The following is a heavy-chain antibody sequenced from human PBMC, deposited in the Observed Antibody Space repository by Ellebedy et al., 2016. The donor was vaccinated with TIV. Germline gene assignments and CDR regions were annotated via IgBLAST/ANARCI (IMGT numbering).Heavy chain of an antibody. Sequence: MPSETLSLTCVVSGDSINSENFWSWVRQTPGKGLEWIGEVYHSGSIHYNPSLKSRVTISIDKSKNQFSLNMNSMTAADTAVYYCARDWTRGGGYYVSWFDPWGQGTLVTVSP. CDR3: ARDWTRGGGYYVSWFDP. D-gene: IGHD1-26*01. J-gene: IGHJ5*02. V-gene: IGHV4-4*02. CDR1: GDSINSENF. CDR2: VYHSGSI.